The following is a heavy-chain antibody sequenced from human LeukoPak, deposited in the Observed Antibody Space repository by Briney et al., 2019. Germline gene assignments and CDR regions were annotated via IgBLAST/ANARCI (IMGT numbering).Heavy chain of an antibody. V-gene: IGHV4-39*07. J-gene: IGHJ5*02. Sequence: PSETLSLTCSVSGGYIITSDHYWGWIRQPPGKGLEWIGSIYYTGSTSTNPFFKSRVTVTVDTSKNQFSLNLTSVTAADTAVYYCARERYYYGGKTWFDPWGQGTLATVS. D-gene: IGHD4-23*01. CDR3: ARERYYYGGKTWFDP. CDR2: IYYTGST. CDR1: GGYIITSDHY.